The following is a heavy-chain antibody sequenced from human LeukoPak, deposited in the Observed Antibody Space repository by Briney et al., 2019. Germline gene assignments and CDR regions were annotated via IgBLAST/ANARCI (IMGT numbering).Heavy chain of an antibody. CDR3: ATNPPAHPGYSSSWYSFDY. D-gene: IGHD6-13*01. Sequence: ASVKVSCKVSGFTLTELSMHWARQAPGKGLEWMGGFDPEDGETIYAHKFQGRVTMTEDTSTDTAYMELSSLRSEDTAVYYCATNPPAHPGYSSSWYSFDYWGQGTLVTVSS. CDR1: GFTLTELS. CDR2: FDPEDGET. J-gene: IGHJ4*02. V-gene: IGHV1-24*01.